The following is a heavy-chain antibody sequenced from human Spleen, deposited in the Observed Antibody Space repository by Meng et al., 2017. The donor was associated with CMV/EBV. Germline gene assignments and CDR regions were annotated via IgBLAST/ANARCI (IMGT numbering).Heavy chain of an antibody. CDR3: ARDGSPKYYYYYYGMDV. J-gene: IGHJ6*02. Sequence: QVQLVQSGAEVKKPGSSVKVSCKASGGTFSSYAISWVRQAPGQGLEWMGGIIPILGIANYAQKFQGRVTITADKSTSTAYMELSSLRSKDTAVYYCARDGSPKYYYYYYGMDVWGQGTMVTVSS. CDR1: GGTFSSYA. V-gene: IGHV1-69*10. CDR2: IIPILGIA. D-gene: IGHD6-13*01.